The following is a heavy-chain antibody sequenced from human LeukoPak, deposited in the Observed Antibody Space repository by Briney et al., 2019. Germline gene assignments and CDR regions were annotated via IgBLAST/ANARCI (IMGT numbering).Heavy chain of an antibody. CDR3: AKDLSEYQLLDTGYFDY. J-gene: IGHJ4*02. Sequence: PGGSLRLSCAASGFTFSSYAMSWVRQAPGKGLEWVSAISGSGGSTYYADSAKGRFTISRDNSKNTLYLQMNSLRAEDTAVYYCAKDLSEYQLLDTGYFDYWGQGTLVTVSS. CDR1: GFTFSSYA. D-gene: IGHD2-2*01. V-gene: IGHV3-23*01. CDR2: ISGSGGST.